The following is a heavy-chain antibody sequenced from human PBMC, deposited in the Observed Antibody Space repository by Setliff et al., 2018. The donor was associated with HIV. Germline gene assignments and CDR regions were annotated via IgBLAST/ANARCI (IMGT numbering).Heavy chain of an antibody. D-gene: IGHD1-1*01. V-gene: IGHV4-61*09. CDR1: GDSISSGSHY. J-gene: IGHJ4*02. CDR2: IYTGGNA. CDR3: ARERLSRLGFDY. Sequence: PSENLSLTCTVSGDSISSGSHYWSWIRQPAGKGLEWIGHIYTGGNANYNPSLQSRVTISVDTSKNQFSLMLGSMTAADTAVYYCARERLSRLGFDYWGQGTLVTVSS.